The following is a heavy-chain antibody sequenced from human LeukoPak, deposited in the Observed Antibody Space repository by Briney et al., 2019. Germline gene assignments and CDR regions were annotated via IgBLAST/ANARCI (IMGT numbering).Heavy chain of an antibody. CDR2: ISSSSSYI. CDR1: GFTFSIYS. D-gene: IGHD6-6*01. J-gene: IGHJ6*03. Sequence: GGSLRLSCAASGFTFSIYSMNWVRQAPGKGLEWVSSISSSSSYIYYADSVKGRFTISRDNAKNSLYLQMNSLRAEDTAVYYCASPNPRIAARPYYYYYMDVWGKGTTVTVSS. V-gene: IGHV3-21*01. CDR3: ASPNPRIAARPYYYYYMDV.